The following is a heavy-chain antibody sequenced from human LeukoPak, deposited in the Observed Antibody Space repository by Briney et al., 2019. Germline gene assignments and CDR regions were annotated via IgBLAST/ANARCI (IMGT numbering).Heavy chain of an antibody. V-gene: IGHV3-23*01. J-gene: IGHJ4*02. CDR1: GFTFSSYA. D-gene: IGHD6-19*01. CDR3: AISICSSGWYCSIDY. CDR2: ISGSGGST. Sequence: PGGSLRLSCAASGFTFSSYAMSWVRQAPGKGLEWVSAISGSGGSTYYADSVKGRFTISRDNSKNTLYLQMNSLRAEDTAVYYCAISICSSGWYCSIDYWGQGTLVTVSS.